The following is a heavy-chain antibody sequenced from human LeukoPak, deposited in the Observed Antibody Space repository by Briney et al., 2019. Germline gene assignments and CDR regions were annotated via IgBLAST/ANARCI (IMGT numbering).Heavy chain of an antibody. J-gene: IGHJ6*02. Sequence: GGSLRLSCAASGFTFSSYSMNWVRQAPGKGLEWVSSISSSSSHIYYADSVKGRFTISRDNAKNSLYLQMNSLRAEDTAVYYCARPLYYGMDVWGQGTTVTVSS. CDR3: ARPLYYGMDV. CDR1: GFTFSSYS. CDR2: ISSSSSHI. V-gene: IGHV3-21*01.